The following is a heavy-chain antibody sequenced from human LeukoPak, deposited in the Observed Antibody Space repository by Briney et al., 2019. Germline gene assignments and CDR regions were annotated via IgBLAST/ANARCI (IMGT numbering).Heavy chain of an antibody. D-gene: IGHD3-22*01. V-gene: IGHV4-34*01. CDR1: GGSFSGYY. Sequence: SETLSLTCAVYGGSFSGYYWSWIRQPPGKGLEWIGEINHSGSTNYNPPLKSRVTISVDTSKNQFSLKLSSVTAADTAVYYCARGRGLGMIVVVITTYWYFDLWGRGTLVTVSS. J-gene: IGHJ2*01. CDR3: ARGRGLGMIVVVITTYWYFDL. CDR2: INHSGST.